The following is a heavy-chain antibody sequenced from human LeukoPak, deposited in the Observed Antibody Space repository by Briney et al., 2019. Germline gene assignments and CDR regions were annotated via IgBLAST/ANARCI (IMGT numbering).Heavy chain of an antibody. J-gene: IGHJ4*02. V-gene: IGHV4-59*01. Sequence: RSETLSLTCTVSGDSIGTYYWSWIRRPPGKGLEWIGHVYYAGITDYNPSLQSRVTISVDPSRNQLSLKLNSVTAADTAVYYCARQGYKSGWYPTFDFWGPGTQVIVSS. D-gene: IGHD6-19*01. CDR1: GDSIGTYY. CDR3: ARQGYKSGWYPTFDF. CDR2: VYYAGIT.